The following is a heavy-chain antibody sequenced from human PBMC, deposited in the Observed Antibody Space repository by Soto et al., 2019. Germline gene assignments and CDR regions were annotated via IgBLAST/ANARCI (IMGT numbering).Heavy chain of an antibody. CDR3: ASGWQRVTATYDS. J-gene: IGHJ4*02. Sequence: TLPLSCSVADGSVSSAFYYWHWNRQRPGKGLEWIGYIYYDGTTYYNPSLTGRVAISVDTSKNHLFLTLTSVTAADTAVYFCASGWQRVTATYDSWGQGTLVTVSS. D-gene: IGHD2-21*02. V-gene: IGHV4-31*03. CDR1: DGSVSSAFYY. CDR2: IYYDGTT.